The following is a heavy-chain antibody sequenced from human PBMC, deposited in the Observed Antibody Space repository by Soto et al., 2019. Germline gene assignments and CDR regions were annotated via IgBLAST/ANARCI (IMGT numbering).Heavy chain of an antibody. Sequence: PSQTLSLTCAISGDSVSSNSAAWNWIRQSPSRGLEWLGRTYYRSKWYNDYAVSVKSRITINPDTSKNQFSLQLNSVTPEDTAVYYCARDPGYSSSWYNSGFDYWGQGTLVTVPS. D-gene: IGHD6-13*01. CDR3: ARDPGYSSSWYNSGFDY. CDR2: TYYRSKWYN. J-gene: IGHJ4*02. CDR1: GDSVSSNSAA. V-gene: IGHV6-1*01.